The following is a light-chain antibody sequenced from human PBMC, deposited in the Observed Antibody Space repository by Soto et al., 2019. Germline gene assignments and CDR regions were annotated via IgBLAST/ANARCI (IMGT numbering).Light chain of an antibody. CDR2: AAS. V-gene: IGKV3-20*01. J-gene: IGKJ4*01. CDR1: QSVNNNY. CDR3: QQYRSSPPLT. Sequence: EIVLSQSPGTLSLSPWERATLSCRASQSVNNNYLAWYQRQPGQAPRLLIYAASRRATGIPDRFSGSGSGTDFTLTISRLEPEDFAVYYCQQYRSSPPLTFGGGTKVDIK.